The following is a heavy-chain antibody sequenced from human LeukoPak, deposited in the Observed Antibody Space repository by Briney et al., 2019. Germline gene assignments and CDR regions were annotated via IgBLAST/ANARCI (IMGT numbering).Heavy chain of an antibody. V-gene: IGHV3-23*01. CDR2: IRGSGGTP. Sequence: GGSLRLSCAASGFTFSNYAMAWVRQAPGKGLEWVSGIRGSGGTPYYADSVKGRFTISRDNSKSTLYLQMNSLRAEDTAAYYCAKAVGYSGYQSFDYWGQGTLVTVSS. CDR1: GFTFSNYA. J-gene: IGHJ4*02. D-gene: IGHD5-12*01. CDR3: AKAVGYSGYQSFDY.